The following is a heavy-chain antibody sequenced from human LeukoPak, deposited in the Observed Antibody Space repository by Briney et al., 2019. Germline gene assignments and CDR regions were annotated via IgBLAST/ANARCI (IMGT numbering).Heavy chain of an antibody. Sequence: GGSLRLSCAASGFTFSRYAMHWVRQAPGKGLEWVAVISYDGSNKYYADSVKGRFTISRDNSKNTLYLQMNSLRAEDTAIYYCAKDQGIAVAGTDYWGQGTLVTVSS. CDR2: ISYDGSNK. J-gene: IGHJ4*02. CDR1: GFTFSRYA. CDR3: AKDQGIAVAGTDY. V-gene: IGHV3-30*04. D-gene: IGHD6-19*01.